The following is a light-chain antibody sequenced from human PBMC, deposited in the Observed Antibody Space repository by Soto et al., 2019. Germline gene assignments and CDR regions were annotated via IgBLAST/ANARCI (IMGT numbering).Light chain of an antibody. J-gene: IGKJ1*01. CDR3: QQYISSPLT. CDR2: GAS. Sequence: EIVMTQSPATLSVSPGERATLSCRASQSVSSNLAWYQRKPGQAPRLLIYGASTRATGIPDRFSASGSGTDFTLTISRLEPEDFAVYYCQQYISSPLTFGQGTKVDIK. V-gene: IGKV3D-15*01. CDR1: QSVSSN.